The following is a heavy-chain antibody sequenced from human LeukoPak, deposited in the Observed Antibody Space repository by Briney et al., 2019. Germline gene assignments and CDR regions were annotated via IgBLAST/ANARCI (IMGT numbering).Heavy chain of an antibody. D-gene: IGHD3-22*01. J-gene: IGHJ1*01. CDR3: ARVDDKGYFQH. CDR1: GGSISSYY. CDR2: IYYSGST. V-gene: IGHV4-59*01. Sequence: SETLSLTCTVSGGSISSYYWSWIRQPPGKGLEWIGYIYYSGSTNYSPSLKSRVTISVDTSKNQFSLKLSSVTAADTAVYYCARVDDKGYFQHWGQGTLVAVSS.